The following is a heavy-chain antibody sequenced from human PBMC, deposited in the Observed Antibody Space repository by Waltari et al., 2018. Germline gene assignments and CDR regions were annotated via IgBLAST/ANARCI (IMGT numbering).Heavy chain of an antibody. Sequence: QVQLQESGPGLVKPSVTLSLTCAVSGYSICSGYYWGCIRQPPGKGLEWIGTIYHTGSTYYNPSLKSRVTISLDASKNQFSLKLSSVTAADTAVYYCARQGSYYNVFDYWGQGTLVTVSS. CDR2: IYHTGST. CDR3: ARQGSYYNVFDY. J-gene: IGHJ4*02. D-gene: IGHD3-10*01. V-gene: IGHV4-38-2*01. CDR1: GYSICSGYY.